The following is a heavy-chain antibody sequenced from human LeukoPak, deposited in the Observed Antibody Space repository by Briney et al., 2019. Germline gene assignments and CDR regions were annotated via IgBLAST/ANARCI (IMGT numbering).Heavy chain of an antibody. CDR2: ISWNSGSI. Sequence: GGSLRLSCAASRFTFDDYAMHWVRQAPGKGLEWVSGISWNSGSIGYADSVKGRFTISRDNAKNSLYLQMNSLRAEDTAVYYCARVSGSYPPGYAFDIWGQGTMVTVSS. CDR1: RFTFDDYA. J-gene: IGHJ3*02. V-gene: IGHV3-9*01. CDR3: ARVSGSYPPGYAFDI. D-gene: IGHD1-26*01.